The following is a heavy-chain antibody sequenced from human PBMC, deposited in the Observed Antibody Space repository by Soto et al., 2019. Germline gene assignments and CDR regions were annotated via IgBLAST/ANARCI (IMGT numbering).Heavy chain of an antibody. D-gene: IGHD6-25*01. CDR1: GDSYSISTYS. CDR3: AEMPYTSGIKFHP. J-gene: IGHJ5*02. CDR2: IYQSGVT. V-gene: IGHV4-30-2*01. Sequence: PSETLSLTCNMSGDSYSISTYSWSWIRQPPGKALQWIGFIYQSGVTSYNPSLASRVSISLDRSNNQCSLKLKSVTAADTAVYFFAEMPYTSGIKFHPWGAGTLVTVSS.